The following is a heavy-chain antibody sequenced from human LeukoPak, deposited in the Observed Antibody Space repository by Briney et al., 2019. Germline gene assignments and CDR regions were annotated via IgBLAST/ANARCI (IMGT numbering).Heavy chain of an antibody. J-gene: IGHJ3*02. CDR3: ARQSDCSSSSCYTSAFDI. Sequence: SETLSLTCTVSGGYISSSSYSWGWIRQPPGKRLGWIETIYYSGGTYFNPSLKSRVTISVDTSKIHFSLKLCSVTAAETAVYYCARQSDCSSSSCYTSAFDIWGQGTMVTVSS. CDR2: IYYSGGT. V-gene: IGHV4-39*01. CDR1: GGYISSSSYS. D-gene: IGHD2-2*02.